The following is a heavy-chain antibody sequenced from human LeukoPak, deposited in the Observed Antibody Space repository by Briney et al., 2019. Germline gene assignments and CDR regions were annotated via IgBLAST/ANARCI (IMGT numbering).Heavy chain of an antibody. Sequence: SETLSLTCAVYGGSFSGCYWSWIRQPPGKGLEWIGEINHSGSTNYNPSLKSRVTISVDTSKNQFSLKLSSVTAADTAVYYCASAGDKETYCGGDCYSIDAFDIWGQGTMVTVSS. D-gene: IGHD2-21*02. CDR2: INHSGST. J-gene: IGHJ3*02. CDR3: ASAGDKETYCGGDCYSIDAFDI. V-gene: IGHV4-34*01. CDR1: GGSFSGCY.